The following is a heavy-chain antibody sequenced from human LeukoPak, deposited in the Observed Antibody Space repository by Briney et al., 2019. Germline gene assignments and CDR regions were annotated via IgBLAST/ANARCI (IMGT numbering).Heavy chain of an antibody. V-gene: IGHV3-21*01. CDR1: GFTFNRYN. CDR2: ISSRSSYI. D-gene: IGHD3-10*01. CDR3: ARDYGSYTMVRGVIGY. J-gene: IGHJ4*02. Sequence: GGSLRLSCAASGFTFNRYNMNWVRQAPGKGLEWVSSISSRSSYIYYADSVKGRFTISRDNAKNSLYLQMNSLRAEDTAVYYCARDYGSYTMVRGVIGYWGQGTLVTVSS.